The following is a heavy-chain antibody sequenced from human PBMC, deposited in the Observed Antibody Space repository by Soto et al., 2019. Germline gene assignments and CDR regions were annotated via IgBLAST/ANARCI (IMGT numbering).Heavy chain of an antibody. D-gene: IGHD4-17*01. J-gene: IGHJ4*02. CDR3: ASRRNPYGAYDY. V-gene: IGHV4-39*01. CDR2: IYYSGST. Sequence: SETLSLTCTVSGGSISSSSYYWGWIRQPPGKGLEWIGSIYYSGSTYYNPSLKSRVTISVDTSKNQFSLKLSSVTAADTAVYYCASRRNPYGAYDYWGQGTLVTVSS. CDR1: GGSISSSSYY.